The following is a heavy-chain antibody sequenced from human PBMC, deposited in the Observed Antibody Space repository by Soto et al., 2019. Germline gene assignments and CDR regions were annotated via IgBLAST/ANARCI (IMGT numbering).Heavy chain of an antibody. CDR3: ASSIVVPAAQVLYGMDV. CDR1: GFTFSSYS. D-gene: IGHD2-2*01. CDR2: ISSSSYI. J-gene: IGHJ6*02. Sequence: GGSLRLSCAASGFTFSSYSMNWVRQAPGKGLEWVSSISSSSYIYYADSVKGRFTISRYNAKNSLYLKMNSLRAEDTAVYYCASSIVVPAAQVLYGMDVWGQGTTVTVSS. V-gene: IGHV3-21*01.